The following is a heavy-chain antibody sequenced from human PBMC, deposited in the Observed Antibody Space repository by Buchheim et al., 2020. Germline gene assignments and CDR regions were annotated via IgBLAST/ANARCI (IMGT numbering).Heavy chain of an antibody. CDR2: IYYSGST. J-gene: IGHJ5*02. V-gene: IGHV4-59*08. CDR3: ASTEVVPAAAYNWFDP. CDR1: GGSISSYY. D-gene: IGHD2-2*01. Sequence: QVQLQESGPGLVKPSETLSLTCTVSGGSISSYYWSWIRQPPGKGLEWIGYIYYSGSTNYNPTLNSRVTISVDTSKNKFSLTLSSVTAADTAVYYCASTEVVPAAAYNWFDPWGQGTL.